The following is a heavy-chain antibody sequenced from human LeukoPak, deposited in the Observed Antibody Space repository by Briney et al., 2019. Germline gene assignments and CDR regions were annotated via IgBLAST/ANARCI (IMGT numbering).Heavy chain of an antibody. D-gene: IGHD4-23*01. CDR1: GFTFSSYW. V-gene: IGHV3-7*03. Sequence: GGSLRLSCAASGFTFSSYWMSWVRQAPGKGLEWVANIKQDGSEKYYVDSVEGRFTISRDNAKNSLYLQMNSLRAEDTAVYYCARDTPHDYGGNSYAFDIWGQGTMVTVSS. CDR2: IKQDGSEK. J-gene: IGHJ3*02. CDR3: ARDTPHDYGGNSYAFDI.